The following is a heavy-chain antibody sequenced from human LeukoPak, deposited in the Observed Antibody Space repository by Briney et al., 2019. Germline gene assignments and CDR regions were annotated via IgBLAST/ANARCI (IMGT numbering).Heavy chain of an antibody. J-gene: IGHJ6*02. Sequence: GASEKVSCKASGYTFTSYDINWVRQATGQGLEWMGWMNPNSGNTGYAQKFQGRVTMTRNTSISTAYMELSSLRSEDTAVYYCARKYGYRGSYYYYYGMDVWGQGTTVTVSS. CDR1: GYTFTSYD. V-gene: IGHV1-8*01. CDR3: ARKYGYRGSYYYYYGMDV. D-gene: IGHD5-18*01. CDR2: MNPNSGNT.